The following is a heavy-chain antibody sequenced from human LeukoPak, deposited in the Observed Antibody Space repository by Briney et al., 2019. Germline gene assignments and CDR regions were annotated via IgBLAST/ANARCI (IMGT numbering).Heavy chain of an antibody. D-gene: IGHD6-13*01. J-gene: IGHJ4*02. V-gene: IGHV4-61*01. CDR1: GGSVSSGSYS. Sequence: PAETLSLTCTVSGGSVSSGSYSWRWIRQPPGKGLEWIGYIYYSGSTNYNPPLKSRVTISVDPSKNQLSLKLSSVTAADTAVYYCARVEGQQLPTYYFDYWGRGTLATVS. CDR3: ARVEGQQLPTYYFDY. CDR2: IYYSGST.